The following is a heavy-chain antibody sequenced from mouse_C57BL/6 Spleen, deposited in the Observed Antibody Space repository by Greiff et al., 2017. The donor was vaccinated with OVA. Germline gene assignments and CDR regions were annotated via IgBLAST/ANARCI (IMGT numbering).Heavy chain of an antibody. CDR1: GYTFTDYE. CDR2: IDPETGGT. J-gene: IGHJ1*03. CDR3: TRSGTGNWYFDV. Sequence: LQESGAELVRPGASVTLSCKASGYTFTDYEMHWVKQTPVHGLEWIGAIDPETGGTAYNQKFKGKAILTADKSSSTAYMELRSLTSEDSAVYYCTRSGTGNWYFDVWGTGTTVTVSS. D-gene: IGHD4-1*01. V-gene: IGHV1-15*01.